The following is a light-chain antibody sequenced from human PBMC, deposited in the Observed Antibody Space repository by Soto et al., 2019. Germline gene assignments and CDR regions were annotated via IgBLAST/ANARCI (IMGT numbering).Light chain of an antibody. Sequence: DIQMTQSPSSLSASVVDRVTITCRASQSISSYLHWYQQKPGKAPKILICAASNLQSGVPSRFSASGSATDFPLTLNSLQPEDFATYSCQQGYSTPWTFGQGTKVDI. J-gene: IGKJ1*01. CDR3: QQGYSTPWT. CDR2: AAS. CDR1: QSISSY. V-gene: IGKV1-39*01.